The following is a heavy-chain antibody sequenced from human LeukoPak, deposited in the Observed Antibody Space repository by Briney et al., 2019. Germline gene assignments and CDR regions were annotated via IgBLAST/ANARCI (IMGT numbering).Heavy chain of an antibody. Sequence: SQTLSLTCAISGDSVSSNSAAWNWIRQSPSRGLEWLGRTYYRSKWYNDYAVSVKSQITINPDTSKNQFSLQLNSVTPEDTAVYYCARTIRDYGGNRNWFDPWGQGTLVTVSS. V-gene: IGHV6-1*01. CDR3: ARTIRDYGGNRNWFDP. J-gene: IGHJ5*02. CDR2: TYYRSKWYN. CDR1: GDSVSSNSAA. D-gene: IGHD4-23*01.